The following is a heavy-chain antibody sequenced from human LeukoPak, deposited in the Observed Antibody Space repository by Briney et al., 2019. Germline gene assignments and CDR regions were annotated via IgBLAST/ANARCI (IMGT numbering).Heavy chain of an antibody. Sequence: PGGSLRLSCAASGFTFSSYAMSWVRQAPGKGLEWVSAISGSGGSTYYADSVKGRFTISRDNSKNTLYLRMNSLRAEDTAVYYCAIDIVVVPAAIRFDYWGQGTLVIVSS. V-gene: IGHV3-23*01. CDR2: ISGSGGST. CDR1: GFTFSSYA. CDR3: AIDIVVVPAAIRFDY. J-gene: IGHJ4*02. D-gene: IGHD2-2*02.